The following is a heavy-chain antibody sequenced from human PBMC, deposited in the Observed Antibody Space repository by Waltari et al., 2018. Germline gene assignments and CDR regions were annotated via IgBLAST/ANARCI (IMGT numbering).Heavy chain of an antibody. V-gene: IGHV5-51*01. J-gene: IGHJ2*01. CDR2: IYPGDSYT. Sequence: EVQLVQSGAEVKKPGESLKISCKGSGYSFTSYWIGWVRQMPGKGLGWMGVIYPGDSYTSYSPSFQVQVTILADKSISTAYLQWSSLKASDTAMYYCARRVGGPMYYWYFDLWGRGTLVTVSS. D-gene: IGHD2-15*01. CDR1: GYSFTSYW. CDR3: ARRVGGPMYYWYFDL.